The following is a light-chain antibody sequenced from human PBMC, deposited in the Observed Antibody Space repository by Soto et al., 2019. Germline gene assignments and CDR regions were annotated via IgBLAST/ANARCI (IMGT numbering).Light chain of an antibody. Sequence: EIVLTQSPATLSLSPGGRATLSCRASQSVSSYLAWYEQKPGQASRLLIYDASNRATSITARFSGSGSVTDFTLTISSLEPEAFAVYYCQQRSNWPPWTFGQGTKLEIK. V-gene: IGKV3-11*01. CDR1: QSVSSY. J-gene: IGKJ2*02. CDR3: QQRSNWPPWT. CDR2: DAS.